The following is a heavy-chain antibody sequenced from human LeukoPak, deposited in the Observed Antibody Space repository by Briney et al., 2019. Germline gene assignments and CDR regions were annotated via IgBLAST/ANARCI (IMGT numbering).Heavy chain of an antibody. D-gene: IGHD2-21*02. CDR2: ISGSGGST. Sequence: GGSLRLSCAASGFTFSSYAMSWVRQAPGKGLEWVSAISGSGGSTYYADSVKGRFAISRGNSKNTLYLQMNSLRAEDTAVYYCARAYCGGDCSWGQGTLVTVSS. V-gene: IGHV3-23*01. CDR3: ARAYCGGDCS. J-gene: IGHJ5*02. CDR1: GFTFSSYA.